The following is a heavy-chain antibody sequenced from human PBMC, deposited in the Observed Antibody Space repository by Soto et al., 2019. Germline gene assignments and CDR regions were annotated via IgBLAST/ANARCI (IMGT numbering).Heavy chain of an antibody. J-gene: IGHJ5*02. Sequence: SETLSLTCTASGGSSSSSTYSWGWIRQPPGKGLEWIGSMHYSGATYYNPSLKSRVSISVDTSKSQFSLKLTFVTAADTAVYFCARQGSNSSRRLSWFDPWGQGTLVTVS. CDR3: ARQGSNSSRRLSWFDP. V-gene: IGHV4-39*01. D-gene: IGHD3-16*01. CDR1: GGSSSSSTYS. CDR2: MHYSGAT.